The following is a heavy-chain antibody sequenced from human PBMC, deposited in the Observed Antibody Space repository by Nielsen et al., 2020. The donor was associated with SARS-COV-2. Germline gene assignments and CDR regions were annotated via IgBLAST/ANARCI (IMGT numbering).Heavy chain of an antibody. CDR1: GFTFSSYA. J-gene: IGHJ3*02. Sequence: GGSLRLSCAASGFTFSSYAMSWVRQAPGKGLEWVSAISGSGDSTYYADSVKGRFTISRDTSRNTLYLQMKSLRPEDTAVYYCARDGLQRSDALDIWGRGTKVTVSS. V-gene: IGHV3-23*01. CDR2: ISGSGDST. CDR3: ARDGLQRSDALDI. D-gene: IGHD4-11*01.